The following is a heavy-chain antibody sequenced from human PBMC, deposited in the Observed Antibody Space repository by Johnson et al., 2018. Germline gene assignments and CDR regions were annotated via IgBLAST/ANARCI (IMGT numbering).Heavy chain of an antibody. CDR2: ISGSGGST. CDR3: AKDGPDIVATIIYYMDV. D-gene: IGHD5-12*01. Sequence: VQLVQSGGGLVQPGGSLRLSCAASGFTFSSYAMSWVRQAPGKGLEWVSAISGSGGSTYYADSVKGRFTISRDNSKNTRYLQMNSLRAEETAVYCCAKDGPDIVATIIYYMDVWGKGTTVTVSS. J-gene: IGHJ6*03. CDR1: GFTFSSYA. V-gene: IGHV3-23*04.